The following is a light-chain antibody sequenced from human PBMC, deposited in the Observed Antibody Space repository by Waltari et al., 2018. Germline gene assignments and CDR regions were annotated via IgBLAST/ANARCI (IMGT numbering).Light chain of an antibody. CDR3: LVWHSTTDHHGV. Sequence: SYVVTQSPSVSVAPGETARITCGGDNIGSKSVHWYQQRPGQAPVLVISYDSDRPSGSPERFSGSNSGNTATLTISWVEAEDEADYYCLVWHSTTDHHGVFGGGTKLTVL. J-gene: IGLJ2*01. CDR1: NIGSKS. CDR2: YDS. V-gene: IGLV3-21*04.